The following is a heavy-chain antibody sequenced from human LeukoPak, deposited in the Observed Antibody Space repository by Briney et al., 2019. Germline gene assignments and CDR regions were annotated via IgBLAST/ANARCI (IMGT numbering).Heavy chain of an antibody. CDR1: GFTFSSYD. CDR2: IRPSGDNT. D-gene: IGHD2-2*01. CDR3: ARDGLRVDLIDY. Sequence: GGSLRLSCAASGFTFSSYDMTWVRQAPGRGLEWVSSIRPSGDNTYYGDSVKGRFTISRDNAKNSLYLQMNSLRAEDTAVYYCARDGLRVDLIDYWGQGTLVTVSS. V-gene: IGHV3-21*01. J-gene: IGHJ4*02.